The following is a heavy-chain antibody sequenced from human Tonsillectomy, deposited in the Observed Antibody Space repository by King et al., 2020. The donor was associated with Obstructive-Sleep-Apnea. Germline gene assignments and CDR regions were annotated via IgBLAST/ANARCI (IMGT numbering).Heavy chain of an antibody. CDR2: IYWVVVK. CDR3: AHRPAQLAFDY. CDR1: GFSLSTTGVG. D-gene: IGHD6-13*01. J-gene: IGHJ4*02. Sequence: TLKESGPTLVKPTQTLTLTCTFSGFSLSTTGVGVGWIRQPPGKALEWLALIYWVVVKRYRSSLKTRLTITKDTPKNQVVLTMTNMDPVDTATYYCAHRPAQLAFDYWGQGTLVTVSS. V-gene: IGHV2-5*02.